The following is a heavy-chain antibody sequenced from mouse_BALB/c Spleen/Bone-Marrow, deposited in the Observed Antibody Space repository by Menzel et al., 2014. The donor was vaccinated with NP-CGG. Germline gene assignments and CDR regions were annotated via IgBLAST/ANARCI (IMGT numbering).Heavy chain of an antibody. CDR1: GFTFSSYA. Sequence: EVKLVESGGDLVKPGGSLKLSCAASGFTFSSYAMSWVRQTPEKRLEWVATISSGGSYTYYPDSVKGRFTISRDNAKNTLYLQMSSLRSEDTAMYYCARGNYGYGNYFDYWGQGTTLTVSS. CDR3: ARGNYGYGNYFDY. J-gene: IGHJ2*01. V-gene: IGHV5-9-1*01. CDR2: ISSGGSYT. D-gene: IGHD1-2*01.